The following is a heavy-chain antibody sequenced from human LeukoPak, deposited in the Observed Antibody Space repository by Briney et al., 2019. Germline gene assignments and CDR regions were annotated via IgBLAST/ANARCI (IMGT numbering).Heavy chain of an antibody. CDR3: ARGENYFDY. CDR2: ISWNSGSI. D-gene: IGHD3-16*01. CDR1: GFTFDDYA. J-gene: IGHJ4*02. V-gene: IGHV3-9*03. Sequence: PGGSLRLSCAASGFTFDDYAMHWVRQAPGKGLEWVSGISWNSGSIGYADSVKGRFTISRDNAKNSLYLQMNSLRAEDMALYYCARGENYFDYWGQGTLVTVSS.